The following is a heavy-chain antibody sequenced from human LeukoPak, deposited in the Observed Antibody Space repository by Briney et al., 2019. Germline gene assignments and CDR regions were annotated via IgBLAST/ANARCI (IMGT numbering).Heavy chain of an antibody. V-gene: IGHV3-7*01. CDR1: RFTFSNYW. D-gene: IGHD3-16*01. J-gene: IGHJ6*02. CDR2: MNRDGSEK. Sequence: PGGSLRLSCAASRFTFSNYWMSWVRQAPGKGLEWVANMNRDGSEKNYVDSVKGRFTISRDNAKNLLFLQMSSLRVEDTAVYYCARDGGVIRFGGQDVWGQGTTVTVS. CDR3: ARDGGVIRFGGQDV.